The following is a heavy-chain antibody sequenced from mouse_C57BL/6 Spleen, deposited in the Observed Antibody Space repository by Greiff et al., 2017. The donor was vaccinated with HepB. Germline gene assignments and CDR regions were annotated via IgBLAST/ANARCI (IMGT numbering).Heavy chain of an antibody. V-gene: IGHV1-64*01. Sequence: QVQLQQPGAELVKPGASVKLSCKASGYTFTSYWMHWVKQRPGQGLEWIGVIHPNSGSTNYNEKFKSKATLTVDKSSSTAYMQLSSLTSEDSAVYYWSRLLWPNRGYFDVWGTGTTVNVSS. CDR1: GYTFTSYW. D-gene: IGHD2-1*01. J-gene: IGHJ1*03. CDR2: IHPNSGST. CDR3: SRLLWPNRGYFDV.